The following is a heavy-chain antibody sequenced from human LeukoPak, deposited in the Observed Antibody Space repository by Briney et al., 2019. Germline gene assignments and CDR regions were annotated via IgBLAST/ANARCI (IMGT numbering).Heavy chain of an antibody. J-gene: IGHJ4*02. D-gene: IGHD3-10*01. CDR2: ISYDGSNK. CDR3: ARDHLWFGYRDYFDY. Sequence: GGSLRLSCAASGFTFSSYAMHWVRQAPGKGLEWVAVISYDGSNKYYADSVKGRFTISRDNSKNTLYLQMNSLRAEDTAVYYCARDHLWFGYRDYFDYWGQGTLVTVSS. V-gene: IGHV3-30*04. CDR1: GFTFSSYA.